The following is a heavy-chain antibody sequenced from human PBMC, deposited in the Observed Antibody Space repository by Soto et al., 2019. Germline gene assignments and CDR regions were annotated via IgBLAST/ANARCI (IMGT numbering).Heavy chain of an antibody. CDR2: ISGSGDIT. CDR3: VRGSDTAIADALDM. Sequence: EVQVLESGGDLVQPGGSLRLTCSVSGFTFSTSSMNWVRQAPGKALEWVSSISGSGDITYYADSVKGRFTTSRDNSKSTVYLQMKRLRVENTVVYHCVRGSDTAIADALDMWGQGTMVTVPS. CDR1: GFTFSTSS. D-gene: IGHD5-18*01. V-gene: IGHV3-23*01. J-gene: IGHJ3*02.